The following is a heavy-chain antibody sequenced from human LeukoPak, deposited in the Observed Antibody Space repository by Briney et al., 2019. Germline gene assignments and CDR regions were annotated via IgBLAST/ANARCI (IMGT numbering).Heavy chain of an antibody. D-gene: IGHD3-3*01. V-gene: IGHV3-53*01. J-gene: IGHJ6*03. CDR1: GFTFSSYS. CDR3: ARIFDYYYMDV. Sequence: GGSLRLSCAASGFTFSSYSMNWVRQAPGKGLEWVSVIYSGGSTYYADSVKGRFTISRDNSKNTLYLQMNSLRAEDTAVYYCARIFDYYYMDVWGKGTTVTVSS. CDR2: IYSGGST.